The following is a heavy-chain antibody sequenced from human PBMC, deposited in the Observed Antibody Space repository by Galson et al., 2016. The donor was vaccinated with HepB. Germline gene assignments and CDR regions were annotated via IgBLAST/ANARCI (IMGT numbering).Heavy chain of an antibody. CDR1: GASISNTGYY. D-gene: IGHD3-9*01. CDR3: ARRYMGIGRGIFDY. CDR2: FYYSGTT. V-gene: IGHV4-39*01. J-gene: IGHJ4*02. Sequence: SETLSLTCTVSGASISNTGYYWGWIRQPPGKGLEWIGSFYYSGTTYYNPSLESRVTISVDTSKKLFSLRLTSVTAADTAVYSCARRYMGIGRGIFDYWGQGTLVSVSS.